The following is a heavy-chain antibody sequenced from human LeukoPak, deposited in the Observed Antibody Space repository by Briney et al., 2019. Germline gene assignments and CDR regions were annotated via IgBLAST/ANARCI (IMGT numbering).Heavy chain of an antibody. J-gene: IGHJ4*02. Sequence: GGSLRLSCAASGFTFSSYAMHWVRQAPGKGLEWVAVISYDGSNKYYADSVKGRFTISRDNSKNTLYLQMNSLSVEDTAVYYCAKHDPGFDYWGQGTLVTVSS. CDR3: AKHDPGFDY. V-gene: IGHV3-30*04. CDR2: ISYDGSNK. CDR1: GFTFSSYA.